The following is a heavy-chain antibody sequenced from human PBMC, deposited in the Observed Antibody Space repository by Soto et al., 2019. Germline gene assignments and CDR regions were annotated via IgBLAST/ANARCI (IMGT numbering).Heavy chain of an antibody. D-gene: IGHD3-9*01. CDR1: GFTFSSYA. Sequence: GSLRLSCSASGFTFSSYATSWVRQAPGKGLEWVSAISGSGGSTYYADSVKGRFTISRDNSKNTLYLQMNSLRAEDTAVYYCAKHLPVLRYFDWSFYGMDVWGQGTTVTVSS. CDR2: ISGSGGST. V-gene: IGHV3-23*01. J-gene: IGHJ6*02. CDR3: AKHLPVLRYFDWSFYGMDV.